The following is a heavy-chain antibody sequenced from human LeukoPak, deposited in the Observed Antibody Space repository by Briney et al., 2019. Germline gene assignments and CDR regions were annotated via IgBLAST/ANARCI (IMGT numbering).Heavy chain of an antibody. CDR1: GFTFSSYW. Sequence: GGSLRLSCAASGFTFSSYWMHWVRQAPGKGLVWVSRINSDGSSTSYADSVKGRFTISRDNAKNKLYLQMNSLRAEETAVYYCARDFFVDFWSGYYDFDYWGQGTLVTVSS. D-gene: IGHD3-3*01. J-gene: IGHJ4*02. V-gene: IGHV3-74*01. CDR2: INSDGSST. CDR3: ARDFFVDFWSGYYDFDY.